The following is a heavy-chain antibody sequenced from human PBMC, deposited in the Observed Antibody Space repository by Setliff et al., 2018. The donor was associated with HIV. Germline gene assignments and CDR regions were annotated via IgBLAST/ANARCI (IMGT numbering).Heavy chain of an antibody. CDR2: MNPKSGNT. D-gene: IGHD3-22*01. Sequence: ASVKVSCKASGYTFTSYGISWVRQATGQGLEWMGWMNPKSGNTGYAQKFQGRVTLTRDTSISTAYMELSSLRSEDTAVYYCARGPYYDSNGYHLSSDYWGQGTLVTVSS. CDR1: GYTFTSYG. V-gene: IGHV1-8*02. CDR3: ARGPYYDSNGYHLSSDY. J-gene: IGHJ4*02.